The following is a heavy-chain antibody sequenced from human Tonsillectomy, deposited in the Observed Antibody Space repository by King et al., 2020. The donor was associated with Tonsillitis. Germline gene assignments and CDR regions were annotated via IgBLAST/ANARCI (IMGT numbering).Heavy chain of an antibody. D-gene: IGHD3-22*01. CDR3: ARAIYDSSGSAYNFDF. V-gene: IGHV4-31*03. J-gene: IGHJ4*02. CDR2: TYYSGST. Sequence: VQLQQSGPGLVKPSQTLSLTCTVSGGSRSSGGYYWSWIRQHPGKGLEWIGYTYYSGSTYYNPSLKSRVTISVDTSKNQFSLKLSSVTAADTAVYYCARAIYDSSGSAYNFDFWGQGTLVTVSS. CDR1: GGSRSSGGYY.